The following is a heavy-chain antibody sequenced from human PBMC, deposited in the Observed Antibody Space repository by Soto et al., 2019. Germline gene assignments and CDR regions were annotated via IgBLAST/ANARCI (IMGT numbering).Heavy chain of an antibody. D-gene: IGHD6-19*01. CDR1: GFTFSSYG. V-gene: IGHV3-23*01. CDR3: AKEGTSGLYYFDY. Sequence: PGGSQRLSCAASGFTFSSYGMHWVRQAPGKGLVWVSSINGGGSSPYYADSVKGRFTISRDNSKNTLYLQMNSLRAGDSAIYYCAKEGTSGLYYFDYWGQGTLVTVSS. CDR2: INGGGSSP. J-gene: IGHJ4*02.